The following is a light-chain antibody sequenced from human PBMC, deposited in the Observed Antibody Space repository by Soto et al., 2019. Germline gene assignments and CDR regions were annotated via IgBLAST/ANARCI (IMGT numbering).Light chain of an antibody. CDR1: QSIRYY. CDR3: QHHNSYSQT. CDR2: GAS. J-gene: IGKJ1*01. V-gene: IGKV1-5*01. Sequence: DIQLTQSPPTLSASVGDRVTITCRASQSIRYYLAWYQQMPGKAPKLLIYGASSLQSGVPSRFSGSGSGTEFTLTNSSLQPDDFATYFCQHHNSYSQTFGQGTKV.